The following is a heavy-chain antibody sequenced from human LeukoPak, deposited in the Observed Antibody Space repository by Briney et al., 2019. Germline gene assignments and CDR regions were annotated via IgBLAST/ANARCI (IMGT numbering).Heavy chain of an antibody. CDR2: IYPKSSDT. CDR1: GYTFTAYY. Sequence: SVKVSCKASGYTFTAYYLHWVRQAPGQGLEWMGYIYPKSSDTNYAQNFQGRVTMTMDTSISTVYMELSRLTSDDTAVYYCARDEAAAKTNALDIWGQGTRVTVSS. J-gene: IGHJ3*02. D-gene: IGHD6-13*01. CDR3: ARDEAAAKTNALDI. V-gene: IGHV1-2*02.